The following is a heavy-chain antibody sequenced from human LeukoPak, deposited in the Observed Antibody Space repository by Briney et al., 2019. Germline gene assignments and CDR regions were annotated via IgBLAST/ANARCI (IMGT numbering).Heavy chain of an antibody. CDR2: IYYSGST. V-gene: IGHV4-59*01. Sequence: SETLSLTCTVSGGSISSYYWSWIRQPPGKGLEWFGYIYYSGSTNYNPSLKSRVTISVDTSKNQFSLKLSSVTAADTAVYYCARFTGTTGTTEAFDIWGQGTMVTVSS. CDR1: GGSISSYY. CDR3: ARFTGTTGTTEAFDI. D-gene: IGHD1-1*01. J-gene: IGHJ3*02.